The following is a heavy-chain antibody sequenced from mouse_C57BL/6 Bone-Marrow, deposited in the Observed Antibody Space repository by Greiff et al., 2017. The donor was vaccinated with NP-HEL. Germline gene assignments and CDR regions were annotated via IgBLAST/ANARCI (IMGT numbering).Heavy chain of an antibody. J-gene: IGHJ2*01. CDR1: GFTFTDYY. CDR3: ARSPSSTPSFDY. CDR2: IRNKANGYTT. D-gene: IGHD1-1*01. V-gene: IGHV7-3*01. Sequence: EVNLVESGGGLVQPGGSLSLSCAASGFTFTDYYMSWVRQPPGKALEWLGFIRNKANGYTTEYSASVKGRFTISRDNSQSILYLQMNALRAEDSATYYCARSPSSTPSFDYWGQGTTLTVSS.